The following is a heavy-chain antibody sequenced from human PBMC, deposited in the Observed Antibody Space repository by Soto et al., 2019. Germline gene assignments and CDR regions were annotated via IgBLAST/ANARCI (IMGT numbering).Heavy chain of an antibody. CDR3: ARDFSYYGSGSYHAFDI. CDR2: IIPILGIA. CDR1: GGTFSSYT. V-gene: IGHV1-69*04. Sequence: ASVKVSCKASGGTFSSYTISWVRQAPGQGLEWMGRIIPILGIANYAQKFQGRVTITADKSTSTAYMELSSLRSEDTAVYYCARDFSYYGSGSYHAFDIWGQGTMVTVSS. J-gene: IGHJ3*02. D-gene: IGHD3-10*01.